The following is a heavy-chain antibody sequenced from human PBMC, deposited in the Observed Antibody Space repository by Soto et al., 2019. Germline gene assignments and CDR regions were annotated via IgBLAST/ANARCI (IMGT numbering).Heavy chain of an antibody. Sequence: QLQESGPGLVKPSETLSLTCSVSGASISSFNWNWVRQPAGKGPEWVGRLNIAGTINYNPSLKGRITMSMDTSKNQISPHLRSVTAADTAIYYCARDRGEYTSSWFWYFSHWGHGTLVTVSS. CDR1: GASISSFN. V-gene: IGHV4-4*07. D-gene: IGHD6-13*01. J-gene: IGHJ2*01. CDR2: LNIAGTI. CDR3: ARDRGEYTSSWFWYFSH.